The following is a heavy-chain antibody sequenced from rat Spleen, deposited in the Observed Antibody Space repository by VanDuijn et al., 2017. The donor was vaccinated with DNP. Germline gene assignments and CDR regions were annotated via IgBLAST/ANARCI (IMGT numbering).Heavy chain of an antibody. D-gene: IGHD1-9*01. CDR2: ITSNGGNT. J-gene: IGHJ2*01. CDR3: TTHTMAPWYFDY. Sequence: EVQLMESGGDLVQPGRSLKLSCVASGFTFNYYWMTWVRQVPGKGLEWLASITSNGGNTYYLDSVKGRFTVSRDDVKNTLYLQMNSLRSEDTATYYCTTHTMAPWYFDYWGQGVMVTVSS. CDR1: GFTFNYYW. V-gene: IGHV5-31*01.